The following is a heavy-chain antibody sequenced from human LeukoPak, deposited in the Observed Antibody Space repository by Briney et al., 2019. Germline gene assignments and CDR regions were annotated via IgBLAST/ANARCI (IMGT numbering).Heavy chain of an antibody. J-gene: IGHJ4*02. D-gene: IGHD2-21*02. CDR2: ISYDGSNK. V-gene: IGHV3-30-3*01. CDR1: GFTFSSYA. CDR3: ARDLKHIVVVTAILGNY. Sequence: GGSLRLSCAASGFTFSSYAIHWVRQAPGKGLEWVAVISYDGSNKYYADSVKGRFTISRDNSKNALYLQMNSLRAEDTAVYYCARDLKHIVVVTAILGNYWGQGTLVTVSS.